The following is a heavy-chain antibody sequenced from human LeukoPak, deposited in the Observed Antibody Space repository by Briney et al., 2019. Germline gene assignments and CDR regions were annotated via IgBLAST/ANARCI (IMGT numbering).Heavy chain of an antibody. V-gene: IGHV1-2*02. D-gene: IGHD1-26*01. CDR1: GYTFTGYY. CDR2: INPNSGGT. CDR3: ARGGRLTRVFRPVGDAFDI. Sequence: GASVKVSCKASGYTFTGYYMHWVRQAPGQGLEWMGWINPNSGGTNYAQKFQGRVTMARDTSISTAYMELSRLRSDDTTVYYCARGGRLTRVFRPVGDAFDIWGQGTMVTVSS. J-gene: IGHJ3*02.